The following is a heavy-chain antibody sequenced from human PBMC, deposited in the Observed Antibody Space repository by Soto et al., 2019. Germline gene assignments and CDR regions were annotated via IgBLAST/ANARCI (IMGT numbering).Heavy chain of an antibody. V-gene: IGHV1-8*01. D-gene: IGHD3-16*02. CDR2: MNPSGSNT. CDR1: GLAFPIDD. J-gene: IGHJ3*01. Sequence: GASVKVSCKASGLAFPIDDIIWVRQTIGQGLEFMGWMNPSGSNTGYAQKFQGRATFTWNTPTSTAYMDLSGLRSEDTAVYYCARYRTKVPVAIDVRGQGTMVTVSS. CDR3: ARYRTKVPVAIDV.